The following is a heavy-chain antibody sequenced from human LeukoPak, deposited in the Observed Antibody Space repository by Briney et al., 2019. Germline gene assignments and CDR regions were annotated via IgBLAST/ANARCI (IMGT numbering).Heavy chain of an antibody. Sequence: SETLSLTCTVSGXSISSTSDYWGWIRQPPGKGLEWIGSIYYSRSTYYNPSLKSRVTISANTSKNQFSLKLSSVTAADTAVYYCASAVVSSSIAAAGIWGQGTMVTVSS. CDR3: ASAVVSSSIAAAGI. CDR1: GXSISSTSDY. J-gene: IGHJ3*02. V-gene: IGHV4-39*01. CDR2: IYYSRST. D-gene: IGHD6-6*01.